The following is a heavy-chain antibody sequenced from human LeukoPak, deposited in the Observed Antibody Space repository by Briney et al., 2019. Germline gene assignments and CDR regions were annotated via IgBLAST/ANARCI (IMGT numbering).Heavy chain of an antibody. J-gene: IGHJ3*02. Sequence: KPSETLSLTCTVSGFSLSSGYYWGWIRQPPGKGLEWIGCVYHGGRTYYDPSLKSRVTISVDTSKNHFSLKLSSVTAADTAVYYCARVSGITMIVVVNSDAFDIWGQGTMVTVSS. V-gene: IGHV4-38-2*02. CDR3: ARVSGITMIVVVNSDAFDI. CDR2: VYHGGRT. CDR1: GFSLSSGYY. D-gene: IGHD3-22*01.